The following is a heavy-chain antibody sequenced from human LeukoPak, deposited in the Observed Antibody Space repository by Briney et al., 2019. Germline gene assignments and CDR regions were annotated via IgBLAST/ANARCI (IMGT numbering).Heavy chain of an antibody. CDR3: ARALVAKPSILYYDSSGYYFFDY. D-gene: IGHD3-22*01. Sequence: SETLSLTCTVSGGSISSHYWSWIRQPPGKGLEWIGYIYYSGSTDYNPSLKSRVTISVDTSKNQFSLKLSSVTAADTAVYYCARALVAKPSILYYDSSGYYFFDYWGQGTLVTVSS. CDR2: IYYSGST. CDR1: GGSISSHY. J-gene: IGHJ4*02. V-gene: IGHV4-59*11.